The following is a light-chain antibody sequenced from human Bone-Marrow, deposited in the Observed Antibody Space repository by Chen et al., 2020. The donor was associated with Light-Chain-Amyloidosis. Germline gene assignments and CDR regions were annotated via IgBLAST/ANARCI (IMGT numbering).Light chain of an antibody. Sequence: SVLIQSPSASGTPGLSVIISCSGGSSNIGLNSVNWYQQFPGTAPKLLIYNNDERPSGIPDRLSGSKYGASASLAISGLQSEDEADYFCSTWDDTLQTAVFGGGTPLTVL. CDR2: NND. V-gene: IGLV1-44*01. CDR1: SSNIGLNS. J-gene: IGLJ3*02. CDR3: STWDDTLQTAV.